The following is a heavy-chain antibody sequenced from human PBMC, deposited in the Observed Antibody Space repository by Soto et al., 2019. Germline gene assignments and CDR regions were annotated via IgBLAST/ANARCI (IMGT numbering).Heavy chain of an antibody. CDR2: ISGSGGST. V-gene: IGHV3-23*01. J-gene: IGHJ6*02. CDR1: GFTFSSYA. D-gene: IGHD6-6*01. Sequence: GWSLRLSCAASGFTFSSYAMSWVRQAPGKGLEWVSAISGSGGSTYYADSVKGRFTISRDNSKNTLYLQMNSLRAEDTAVYYCAKDTGYSSSINYYGMDVRCQGTTVTVSS. CDR3: AKDTGYSSSINYYGMDV.